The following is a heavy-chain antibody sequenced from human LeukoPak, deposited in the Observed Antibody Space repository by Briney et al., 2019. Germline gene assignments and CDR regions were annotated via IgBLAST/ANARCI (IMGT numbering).Heavy chain of an antibody. CDR1: GFTFSSHW. J-gene: IGHJ4*02. V-gene: IGHV3-7*03. CDR2: IKQDGSEM. D-gene: IGHD6-13*01. Sequence: PGGSLRLSCAASGFTFSSHWMSWVRQAPGRGLEWVANIKQDGSEMFHVDSVKGRFTISRDNAKNSLYLQMNSLRAEDTAVYYCARETMPIAAAGTLDYWGQGTLVTVSS. CDR3: ARETMPIAAAGTLDY.